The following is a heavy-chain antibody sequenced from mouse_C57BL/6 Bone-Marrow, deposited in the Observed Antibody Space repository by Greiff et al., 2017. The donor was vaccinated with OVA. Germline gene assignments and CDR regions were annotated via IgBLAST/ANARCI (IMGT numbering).Heavy chain of an antibody. D-gene: IGHD1-1*01. CDR3: ARSEFITTRSNWYFDV. CDR1: GYTFTSYW. Sequence: QVQLQQPGAELVKPGASVKLSCKASGYTFTSYWMHWVKQRPGRGLEWIGRIDPNRGGTKYNEKFKSKATLTVDKPSSTAYMQLSSLTSEDSAVYYCARSEFITTRSNWYFDVWGTGTTVTVSS. V-gene: IGHV1-72*01. CDR2: IDPNRGGT. J-gene: IGHJ1*03.